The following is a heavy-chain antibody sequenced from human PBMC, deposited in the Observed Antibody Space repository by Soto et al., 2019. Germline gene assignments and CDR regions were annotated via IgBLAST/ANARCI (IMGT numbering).Heavy chain of an antibody. D-gene: IGHD3-9*01. Sequence: SQTLSLTCAISGDSVSSNSAAWNWIRQSPSRGLEWLGRTYYRSKWYNDYAVSVKSRITINPDTSKNQFSLQLNPVTPEDTAVYYCARDLPYDILTGYYPPYYYGMDVWGQGTTVTVSS. V-gene: IGHV6-1*01. J-gene: IGHJ6*02. CDR1: GDSVSSNSAA. CDR3: ARDLPYDILTGYYPPYYYGMDV. CDR2: TYYRSKWYN.